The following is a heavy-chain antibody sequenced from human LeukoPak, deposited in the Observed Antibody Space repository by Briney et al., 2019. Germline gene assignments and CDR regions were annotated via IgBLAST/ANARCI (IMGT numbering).Heavy chain of an antibody. Sequence: AGGALRLSCAASGFTFISYAMSWGRQAPGEGLEWVSAISGSGGSTYYADSVKGRFTISRDNSKNTLYLQMNSLRAEDTAVYYCAKDDSSGYYYGYYFDYWGQGTLVTVSS. CDR3: AKDDSSGYYYGYYFDY. CDR1: GFTFISYA. J-gene: IGHJ4*02. CDR2: ISGSGGST. D-gene: IGHD3-22*01. V-gene: IGHV3-23*01.